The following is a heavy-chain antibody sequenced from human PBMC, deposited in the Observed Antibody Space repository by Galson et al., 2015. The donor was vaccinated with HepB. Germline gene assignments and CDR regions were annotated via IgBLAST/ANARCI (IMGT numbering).Heavy chain of an antibody. CDR3: AREKVAGYYYYGMDV. D-gene: IGHD6-19*01. CDR2: ISSSSSYI. V-gene: IGHV3-21*01. CDR1: GFTFSSYS. Sequence: SLRLSCAASGFTFSSYSMNWVRQAPGKGLEWVSSISSSSSYIYYADSVKGRFTISRDNAKNSLYLQMNSLRAEDTAVYYCAREKVAGYYYYGMDVWGQGTTVTVSS. J-gene: IGHJ6*02.